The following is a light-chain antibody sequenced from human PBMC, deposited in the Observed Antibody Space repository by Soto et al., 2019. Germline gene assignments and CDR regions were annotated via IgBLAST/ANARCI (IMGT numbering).Light chain of an antibody. Sequence: QSALTQPASVSGSPGQSITVSCTGTSSDVGGYNYVSWYQQHPGKAPKLMIYDVSNRPSGVSNRFSGSKSGNTASLTISGFQAEDDADYYCSSYTSSSSGVFGGGTKLTVL. V-gene: IGLV2-14*01. CDR3: SSYTSSSSGV. CDR2: DVS. J-gene: IGLJ3*02. CDR1: SSDVGGYNY.